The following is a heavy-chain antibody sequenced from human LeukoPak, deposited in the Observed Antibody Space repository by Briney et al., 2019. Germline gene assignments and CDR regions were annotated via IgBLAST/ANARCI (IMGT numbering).Heavy chain of an antibody. Sequence: GGSLRLSCAASGFTFSSYAMHWVRQAPGKGLEWVAVISYDGSNKYYTDSVKGRFTISRDNSKNTLYLQMNSLRAEDTAVYYCARDPVPADIFPWFAPWGQETRVTVPS. CDR3: ARDPVPADIFPWFAP. CDR2: ISYDGSNK. CDR1: GFTFSSYA. J-gene: IGHJ5*02. V-gene: IGHV3-30-3*01. D-gene: IGHD2-2*01.